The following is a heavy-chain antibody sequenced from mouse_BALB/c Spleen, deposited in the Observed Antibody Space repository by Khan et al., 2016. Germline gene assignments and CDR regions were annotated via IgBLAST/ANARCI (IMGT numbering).Heavy chain of an antibody. CDR3: ASRRDYFDY. V-gene: IGHV1-7*01. CDR2: INPSTGYT. J-gene: IGHJ2*01. Sequence: VRLQQSGAELAKPGASVKMSCKASGYTFTSYWMHWVKQRPGQGLEWIGYINPSTGYTEYNQKFKDKATLTADKSSSTAYMQLSSLTSEDSAVYYWASRRDYFDYWGQGTTLTVSS. CDR1: GYTFTSYW.